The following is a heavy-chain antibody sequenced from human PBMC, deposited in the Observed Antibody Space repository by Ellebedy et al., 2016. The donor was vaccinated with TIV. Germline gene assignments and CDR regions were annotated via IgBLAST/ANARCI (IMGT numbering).Heavy chain of an antibody. Sequence: GESLKISCAASGFTFRNYGMHWVRQAPGKGLEFVSAISSDGGSAYDVNSVKGRFSISRDNSKNKLYLQMGGLRAEDMAVYYCARDRGERGGDFDYWGQGTLVTVSS. CDR2: ISSDGGSA. CDR1: GFTFRNYG. V-gene: IGHV3-64*01. D-gene: IGHD3-16*01. CDR3: ARDRGERGGDFDY. J-gene: IGHJ4*02.